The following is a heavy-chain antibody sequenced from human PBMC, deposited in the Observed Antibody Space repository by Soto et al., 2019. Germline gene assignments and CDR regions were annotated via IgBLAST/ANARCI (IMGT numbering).Heavy chain of an antibody. Sequence: QVQRQVSGPGLVKPSATLSLTCTVSDGSISSYYWSWIRQPPGKGLDWLGYSFYTGSTNHNPSLKSRVTISLDMSTNQFSPRLSSVTAADTATYYCAKSRDGYNLNAIDDWGQGFLVTVSS. CDR3: AKSRDGYNLNAIDD. CDR1: DGSISSYY. CDR2: SFYTGST. J-gene: IGHJ4*02. V-gene: IGHV4-59*01. D-gene: IGHD5-12*01.